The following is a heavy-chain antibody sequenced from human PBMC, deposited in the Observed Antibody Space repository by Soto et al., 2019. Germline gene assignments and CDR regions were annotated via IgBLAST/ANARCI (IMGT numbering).Heavy chain of an antibody. CDR3: ARDLGKLITPEQ. V-gene: IGHV4-31*03. Sequence: SETLSLTCTVSGGSIRSGGYNWSWIRQLPGKGLEWIGYIFHTGNTYYNPSLKSRVTISVDTSQNQFSLRLSSVTAADTALYYCARDLGKLITPEQWGQGVLVTVSS. J-gene: IGHJ1*01. CDR1: GGSIRSGGYN. CDR2: IFHTGNT. D-gene: IGHD7-27*01.